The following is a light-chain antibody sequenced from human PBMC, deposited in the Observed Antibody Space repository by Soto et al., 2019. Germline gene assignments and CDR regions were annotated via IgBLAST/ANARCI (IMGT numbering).Light chain of an antibody. CDR2: AAP. J-gene: IGKJ1*01. V-gene: IGKV1-17*01. CDR1: QGIRND. Sequence: DIQMTQSPSSLSASVGDRVTITCRASQGIRNDLGWYQQRQGKAPKRLINAAPSLQIGVPSRFSGSEAGAELTLTISSLQPEDLATYYCLQHNSYPWTFGQGTKVEIK. CDR3: LQHNSYPWT.